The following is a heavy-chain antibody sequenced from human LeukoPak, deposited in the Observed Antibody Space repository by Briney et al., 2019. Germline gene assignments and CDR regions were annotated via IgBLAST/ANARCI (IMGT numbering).Heavy chain of an antibody. CDR2: IYTSGST. V-gene: IGHV4-4*09. D-gene: IGHD2-8*02. CDR3: ARHLTGSSVCIEY. Sequence: SGTLSLTCTVSDGSISNYYWSWIRQPPGKGLEWIGYIYTSGSTNYNPSLKSRVTISVDTSKKQFSLKLSSVTAADTAVYYCARHLTGSSVCIEYWGQGTLVTVSS. CDR1: DGSISNYY. J-gene: IGHJ4*02.